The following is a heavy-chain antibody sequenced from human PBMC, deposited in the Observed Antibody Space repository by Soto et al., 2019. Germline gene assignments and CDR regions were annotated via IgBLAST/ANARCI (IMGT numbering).Heavy chain of an antibody. V-gene: IGHV4-59*01. Sequence: SATLSLTCTVSGGSISSYYWSWIRQPPGKGLEWIGYIYYSGSTNYNPSLKSRVTISVDTSKNQFSLKLSSVTAADKAVYYCASHYYDFSCYKFEPDYFAFWGQGTLVTVSS. CDR2: IYYSGST. CDR1: GGSISSYY. J-gene: IGHJ4*02. D-gene: IGHD3-22*01. CDR3: ASHYYDFSCYKFEPDYFAF.